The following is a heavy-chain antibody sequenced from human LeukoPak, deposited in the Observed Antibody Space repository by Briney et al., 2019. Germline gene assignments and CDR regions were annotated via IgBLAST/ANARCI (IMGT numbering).Heavy chain of an antibody. J-gene: IGHJ4*02. CDR1: GGSFSGYY. CDR3: ARGHSSSWYFYCFDY. D-gene: IGHD6-13*01. V-gene: IGHV4-59*12. CDR2: IYYSGST. Sequence: PSETLSLTCAVYGGSFSGYYWSWIRQPPGKGLEWIGYIYYSGSTNYNPSLKSRVTISVDTSKNQFSLKLSSVTAADTAVYYCARGHSSSWYFYCFDYWGQGTLVTVSS.